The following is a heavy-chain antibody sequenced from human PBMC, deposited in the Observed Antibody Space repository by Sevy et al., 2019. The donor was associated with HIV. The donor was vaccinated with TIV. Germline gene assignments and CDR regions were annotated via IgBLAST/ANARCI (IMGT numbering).Heavy chain of an antibody. CDR3: VRVRYKYGSYYFDY. CDR2: ISTSSTYT. D-gene: IGHD5-18*01. J-gene: IGHJ4*02. Sequence: GGSLRLSCSASGFTFSDYYMSWIRRAPGKGLEWVSYISTSSTYTDHADSVKGRFTISRDNANNSLYLQMNSLRAEDTAVYFCVRVRYKYGSYYFDYWGQGTLVTVSS. CDR1: GFTFSDYY. V-gene: IGHV3-11*06.